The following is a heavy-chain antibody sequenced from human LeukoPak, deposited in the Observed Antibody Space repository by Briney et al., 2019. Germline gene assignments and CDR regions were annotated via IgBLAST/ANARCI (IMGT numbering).Heavy chain of an antibody. CDR3: ARPSQHRNYGMDV. CDR2: IYPGDSDT. CDR1: GYSFTTYW. J-gene: IGHJ6*02. Sequence: GESLKISCKGSGYSFTTYWIAWVRQMPGKGLECMGIIYPGDSDTRYSPSFQGQVTFSADKSISTAYMQWSSLTASDTAIYYCARPSQHRNYGMDVWGQGTTVTVSS. D-gene: IGHD6-13*01. V-gene: IGHV5-51*01.